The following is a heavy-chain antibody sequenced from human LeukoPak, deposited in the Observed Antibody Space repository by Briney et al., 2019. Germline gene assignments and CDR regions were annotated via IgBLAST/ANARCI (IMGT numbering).Heavy chain of an antibody. V-gene: IGHV4-39*07. J-gene: IGHJ5*02. CDR1: GGSLSSSSYS. CDR3: ASGGYYGSGSSPFDP. Sequence: PSETLSLTCTVSGGSLSSSSYSWGWIRHPPGKGLGWSGSIYYSGSTYYNPSLKSRVTISVDTSKNQFSLKLSSVTAADTAGYYCASGGYYGSGSSPFDPWGQGTLVTVST. D-gene: IGHD3-10*01. CDR2: IYYSGST.